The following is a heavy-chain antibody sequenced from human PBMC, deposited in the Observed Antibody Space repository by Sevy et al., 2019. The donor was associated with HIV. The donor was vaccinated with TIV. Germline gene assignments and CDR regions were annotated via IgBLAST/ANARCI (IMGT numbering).Heavy chain of an antibody. J-gene: IGHJ6*02. CDR3: AGSEVVTIFGVVIMNGMDV. CDR2: IYYSGST. Sequence: SETLSLTCTVSGGSISSYYWSWIRQPPGKGLEWIGYIYYSGSTNYNPSLKSRVTISVDTSKNQFSLKLSSVTAADTAVYYCAGSEVVTIFGVVIMNGMDVWGQGTTVTVSS. V-gene: IGHV4-59*01. CDR1: GGSISSYY. D-gene: IGHD3-3*01.